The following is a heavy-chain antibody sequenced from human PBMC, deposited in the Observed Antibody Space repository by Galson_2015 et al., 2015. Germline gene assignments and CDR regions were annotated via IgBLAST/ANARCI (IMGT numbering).Heavy chain of an antibody. J-gene: IGHJ3*02. CDR2: IYHSGST. V-gene: IGHV4-4*02. D-gene: IGHD4-17*01. CDR3: ARVHDYGDLPERGAFDI. Sequence: SETLSLTCAVSGGSISSSNWWSWVRQPPGKGLEWIGEIYHSGSTNYNPSLKSRVTISVDKSKNQFSLKLSSVTAADTAVYYCARVHDYGDLPERGAFDIWGQGTMVTVSS. CDR1: GGSISSSNW.